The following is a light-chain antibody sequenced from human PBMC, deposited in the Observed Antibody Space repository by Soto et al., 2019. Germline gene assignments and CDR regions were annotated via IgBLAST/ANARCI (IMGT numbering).Light chain of an antibody. J-gene: IGKJ5*01. CDR3: QQRTNWL. Sequence: EIVLTQSPGTLSLSPGERATLSCRASQSVSNNYLAWYQQKPGQAPRLLIYGASSRATGIPDRFSGSGSGTDFTLTISSLEPEDFAVYFCQQRTNWLFGQGTRLEIK. CDR2: GAS. CDR1: QSVSNNY. V-gene: IGKV3D-20*02.